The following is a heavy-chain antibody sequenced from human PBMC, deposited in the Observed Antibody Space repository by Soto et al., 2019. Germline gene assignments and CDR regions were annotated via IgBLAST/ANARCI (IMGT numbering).Heavy chain of an antibody. D-gene: IGHD3-3*01. CDR3: ARLVSFLEWSRYYYYYGMDV. CDR2: MNPNSGNT. CDR1: GYTFTSCD. V-gene: IGHV1-8*01. J-gene: IGHJ6*02. Sequence: ASGKVSCKACGYTFTSCDINWVRQATGQGLEWMGWMNPNSGNTGYAQKFQGRVTMTRNTSISTAYMELSSLRSEDTAVYYCARLVSFLEWSRYYYYYGMDVWGQGTMVTVSS.